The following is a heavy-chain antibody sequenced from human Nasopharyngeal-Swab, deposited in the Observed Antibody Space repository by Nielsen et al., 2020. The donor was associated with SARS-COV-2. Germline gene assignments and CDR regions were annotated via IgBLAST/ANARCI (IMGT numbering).Heavy chain of an antibody. J-gene: IGHJ4*02. CDR2: IWYDGSNK. Sequence: GESLKISCAASGFTFSSYGMHWVRQAPGKGLEWVAVIWYDGSNKYYADSVKGRFTFSRDNSKNTLYLQMNSLRAEDTAVYYCSRAYWELLGPIDYWGQGTLVTVSS. D-gene: IGHD1-26*01. CDR3: SRAYWELLGPIDY. V-gene: IGHV3-33*01. CDR1: GFTFSSYG.